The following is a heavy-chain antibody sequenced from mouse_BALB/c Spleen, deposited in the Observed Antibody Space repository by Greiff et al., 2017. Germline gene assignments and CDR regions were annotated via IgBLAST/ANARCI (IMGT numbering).Heavy chain of an antibody. CDR2: IWSGGST. CDR3: ARNLGYGYKAWFAY. Sequence: QVQLKESGPGLVQPSQSLSITCTVSGFSLTSYGVHWVRQSPGKGLEWLGVIWSGGSTDYNAAFISRLSISKDNSKSQVFFKMNSLQADDTAIYYCARNLGYGYKAWFAYWGQGTLVTVSA. D-gene: IGHD1-2*01. V-gene: IGHV2-4-1*01. J-gene: IGHJ3*01. CDR1: GFSLTSYG.